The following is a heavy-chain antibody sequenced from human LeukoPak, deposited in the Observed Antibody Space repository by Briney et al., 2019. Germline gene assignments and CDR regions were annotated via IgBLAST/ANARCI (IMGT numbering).Heavy chain of an antibody. J-gene: IGHJ4*02. V-gene: IGHV4-4*02. D-gene: IGHD2-15*01. Sequence: SETLSLTCAVSGGSISSSNWWSWVRQPPGKGLEWIGYIYYNWSTNYNPSLKSRVTISVDTSKNQFSLKLNSVTAADTAVYYCARRGGFYCRGATCYHYYFDYWGQGALVTVSS. CDR2: IYYNWST. CDR3: ARRGGFYCRGATCYHYYFDY. CDR1: GGSISSSNW.